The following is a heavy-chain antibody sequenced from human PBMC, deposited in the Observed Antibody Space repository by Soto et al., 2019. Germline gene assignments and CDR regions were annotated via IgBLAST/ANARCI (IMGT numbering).Heavy chain of an antibody. Sequence: QVHLMESGGGLVKPGGSLRLSCAGSGFTFSDYYMTWIRQAPGTGLEWVSYINTLSSAIYYADSVKGRFTISRDNAKNSLYLQMNSLRAEDTAVYYCARRLQWQLRPLDSWGRGTLVTVSS. D-gene: IGHD6-19*01. J-gene: IGHJ4*02. V-gene: IGHV3-11*01. CDR2: INTLSSAI. CDR1: GFTFSDYY. CDR3: ARRLQWQLRPLDS.